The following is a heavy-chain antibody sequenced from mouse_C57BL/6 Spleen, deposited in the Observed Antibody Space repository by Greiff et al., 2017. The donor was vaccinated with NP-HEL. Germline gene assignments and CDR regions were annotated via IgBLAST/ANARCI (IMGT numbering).Heavy chain of an antibody. J-gene: IGHJ4*01. Sequence: VKLMESGPELVKPGASVKISCKASGYAFSSSWMNWVKQRPGKGLEWIGRIYPGDGDTNYNGKFKGKATLTADKSSSTAYMQLSSLTSEDSAVYFCARNNYPSYAMDYWGQGTSVTVSS. CDR3: ARNNYPSYAMDY. CDR1: GYAFSSSW. V-gene: IGHV1-82*01. CDR2: IYPGDGDT.